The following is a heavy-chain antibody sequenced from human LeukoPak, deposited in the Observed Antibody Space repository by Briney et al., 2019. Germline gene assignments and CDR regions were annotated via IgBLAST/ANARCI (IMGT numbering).Heavy chain of an antibody. J-gene: IGHJ4*02. Sequence: ASVKVSCKASGYTFTSYGISWVRQAPGQGLEWMGWISAYNGNTNHAQKLQGRVTMTTDTSTSTAYMELRSLRSDDTAVYYCARDKSITIFGVVSPGGYWGQGTLVTVSS. D-gene: IGHD3-3*01. CDR3: ARDKSITIFGVVSPGGY. V-gene: IGHV1-18*01. CDR2: ISAYNGNT. CDR1: GYTFTSYG.